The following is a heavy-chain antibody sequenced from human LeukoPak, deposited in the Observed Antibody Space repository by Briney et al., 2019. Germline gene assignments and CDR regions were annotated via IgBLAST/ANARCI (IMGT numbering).Heavy chain of an antibody. J-gene: IGHJ4*02. Sequence: PGGSLRLSCAASGLTFSSYSMNWFRQAPGKGLEWVSYISSGNTIFYADSVKGRFTISRDNAKNSLYLQMSSLRVEDTAVYYCVRDGRGGYLDYWGQGTLVTVSS. CDR2: ISSGNTI. V-gene: IGHV3-48*04. D-gene: IGHD3-10*01. CDR1: GLTFSSYS. CDR3: VRDGRGGYLDY.